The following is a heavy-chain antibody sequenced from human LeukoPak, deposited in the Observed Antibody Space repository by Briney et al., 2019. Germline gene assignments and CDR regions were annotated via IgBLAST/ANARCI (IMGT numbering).Heavy chain of an antibody. V-gene: IGHV4-39*01. CDR1: GGSISSSSFY. J-gene: IGHJ4*02. Sequence: SETLSLTCTVSGGSISSSSFYWGWIRQPPGKGLEWIGSIYYSGSTYYNPSLKSRVTLSVDTSKNQFSLKLSSVTAADTAVYYCARLLEAAAGDHWGQGTLVTVSS. CDR3: ARLLEAAAGDH. CDR2: IYYSGST. D-gene: IGHD6-13*01.